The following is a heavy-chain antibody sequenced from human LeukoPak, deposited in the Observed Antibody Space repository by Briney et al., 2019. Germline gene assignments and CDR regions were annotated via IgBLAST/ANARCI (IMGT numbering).Heavy chain of an antibody. D-gene: IGHD4-17*01. J-gene: IGHJ4*02. CDR1: GFTFSSYT. CDR3: ARGAGPYGDYRDY. CDR2: FDLSGTT. V-gene: IGHV3-48*01. Sequence: GGSLRLSCAASGFTFSSYTMNWVRQAPGKGLEWISCFDLSGTTYYADPVKGRFTISRDNAENSLFLQMNTLRAEDTAVYYCARGAGPYGDYRDYWGQGTLVTVSS.